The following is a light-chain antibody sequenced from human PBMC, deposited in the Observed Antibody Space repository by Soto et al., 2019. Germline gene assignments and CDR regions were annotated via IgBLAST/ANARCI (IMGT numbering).Light chain of an antibody. CDR1: QSVSSY. V-gene: IGKV3-11*01. Sequence: EIVLTQSPATLSLSPGERATLSCRASQSVSSYLAWYQQKPGQAPRLLIYDASTRATGIPARFSGSGSVTDFTLTISSLEPEESAVYYCQQRSNWLTFGPGTKVDIK. CDR2: DAS. CDR3: QQRSNWLT. J-gene: IGKJ3*01.